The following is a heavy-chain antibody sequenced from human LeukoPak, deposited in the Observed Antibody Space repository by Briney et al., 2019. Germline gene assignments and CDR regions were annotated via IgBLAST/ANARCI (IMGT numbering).Heavy chain of an antibody. D-gene: IGHD3-22*01. Sequence: SETLSLTCGVYGGSFSGYYWSWIRQPPGKGLEWIGEINHSGSTNYNPSLKSRVTISVDTSKNQFSLKLSSVTAADTAVYYCARGLAYDSSGYCIDYWGQGTLVTV. V-gene: IGHV4-34*01. J-gene: IGHJ4*02. CDR1: GGSFSGYY. CDR3: ARGLAYDSSGYCIDY. CDR2: INHSGST.